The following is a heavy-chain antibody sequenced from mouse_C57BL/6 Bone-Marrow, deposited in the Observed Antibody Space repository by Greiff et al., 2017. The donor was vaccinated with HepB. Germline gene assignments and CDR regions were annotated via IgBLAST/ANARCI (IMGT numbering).Heavy chain of an antibody. J-gene: IGHJ3*01. CDR2: IYPSSGYT. CDR1: GYTFTSYW. V-gene: IGHV1-7*01. Sequence: QVQLQQSGAELAKPGASVKLSCKASGYTFTSYWMHWVKQRTGQVLEWIGYIYPSSGYTKYNQKFKDKATLTADKSSSTAYMQLSSLTYEDSAVYYCARGTAWFAYWGQGTLVTVSA. D-gene: IGHD3-3*01. CDR3: ARGTAWFAY.